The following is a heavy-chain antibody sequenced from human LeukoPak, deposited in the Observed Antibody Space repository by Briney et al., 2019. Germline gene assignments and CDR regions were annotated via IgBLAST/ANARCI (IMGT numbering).Heavy chain of an antibody. CDR1: GYTFTGYY. D-gene: IGHD2-2*01. J-gene: IGHJ6*03. CDR2: INSNSGGT. Sequence: ASVKVSCKASGYTFTGYYMHWVRQAPGQGLEWMGWINSNSGGTNYAQKFQGRVTMTRDTSISTAYMELSRLRSDDTAVYYCARVRYQLLGYYYYYMDVWGKGTTVTISS. V-gene: IGHV1-2*02. CDR3: ARVRYQLLGYYYYYMDV.